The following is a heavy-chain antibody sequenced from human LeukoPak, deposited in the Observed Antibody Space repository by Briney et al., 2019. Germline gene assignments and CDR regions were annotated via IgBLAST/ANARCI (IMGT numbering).Heavy chain of an antibody. CDR1: GFTFSSYE. D-gene: IGHD4-23*01. J-gene: IGHJ4*02. CDR3: AKGADDYGDKTDY. CDR2: ISSSGSTT. Sequence: GGSLRLSCAASGFTFSSYEMNWVRQAPGKGLEWVSYISSSGSTTYYADSVKGRFTISRDNAKNSLYLQMNSLRAEDTALYYCAKGADDYGDKTDYWGQGTLVTVSS. V-gene: IGHV3-48*03.